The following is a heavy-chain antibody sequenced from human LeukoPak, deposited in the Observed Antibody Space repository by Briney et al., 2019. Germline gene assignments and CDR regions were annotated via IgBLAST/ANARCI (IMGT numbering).Heavy chain of an antibody. CDR2: IYYSGST. CDR3: ARHGGNFDP. CDR1: GGSISSYY. D-gene: IGHD3-16*01. J-gene: IGHJ5*02. V-gene: IGHV4-59*08. Sequence: PSETLSLTCTVSGGSISSYYWSWIRQPPGKGLEWIGYIYYSGSTNYNPSLKSRVTISVDTPKNQFSLKLSSVTAADTAVYYCARHGGNFDPWGQGTPVTVSS.